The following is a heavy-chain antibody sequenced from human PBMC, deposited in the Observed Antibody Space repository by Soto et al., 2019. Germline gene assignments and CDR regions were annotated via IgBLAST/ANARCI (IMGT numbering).Heavy chain of an antibody. CDR2: IHPNTGGT. CDR1: GYPYTNSY. J-gene: IGHJ6*02. Sequence: QVQLVQSGAEVRKPGASVKVSCKASGYPYTNSYMHWVRQAPGQGLEWMGWIHPNTGGTNYAQKFQGGVTMARDTSVSTVYMELNRLTSDDTAIYFCASDFRTRGWFRHAGNFAMDVWGQGTTVTVS. D-gene: IGHD6-19*01. CDR3: ASDFRTRGWFRHAGNFAMDV. V-gene: IGHV1-2*02.